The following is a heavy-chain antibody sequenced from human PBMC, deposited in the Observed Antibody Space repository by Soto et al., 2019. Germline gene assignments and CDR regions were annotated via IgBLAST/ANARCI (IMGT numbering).Heavy chain of an antibody. CDR1: GFNVSHNY. CDR3: ARDPGHGLDV. Sequence: EVQLVESGGGFIQPGGSLRISCAASGFNVSHNYMSWVRQPPGKGLEWVAIMLSGGRTYYADSVKGRFTISRENSKNTLSFPMLSLRAEDTVVYYGARDPGHGLDVWGQGTTVIVSS. CDR2: MLSGGRT. V-gene: IGHV3-53*01. D-gene: IGHD1-1*01. J-gene: IGHJ6*02.